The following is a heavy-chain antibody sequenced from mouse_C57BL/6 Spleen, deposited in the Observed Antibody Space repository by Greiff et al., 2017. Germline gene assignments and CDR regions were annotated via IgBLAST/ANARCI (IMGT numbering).Heavy chain of an antibody. CDR2: IHPNSGST. CDR3: ASGYYGSSYGYFDV. D-gene: IGHD1-1*01. CDR1: GYTFTSYR. Sequence: QVQLQQPGAELVKPGASVKLSCKASGYTFTSYRMHWVKQRPGQGLEWIGMIHPNSGSTNYNEKFKSKATLTVDKSSSTAYMQLSSLTSEDSAVYYCASGYYGSSYGYFDVWGTGTTVTVSS. J-gene: IGHJ1*03. V-gene: IGHV1-64*01.